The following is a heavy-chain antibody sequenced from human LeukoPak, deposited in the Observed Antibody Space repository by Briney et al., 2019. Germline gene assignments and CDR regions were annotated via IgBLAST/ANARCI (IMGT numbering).Heavy chain of an antibody. V-gene: IGHV3-74*01. CDR3: ARGRGWFGEFLKNSWFDL. Sequence: GGSLRLSCAASGFTFSSYWMHWVRQAQGEGLVWVSHINNDGSTPTYADSVKGRFTISRDNAKNTLYLQMNSLRAEDTAVYYCARGRGWFGEFLKNSWFDLWGQGTLVAVSS. D-gene: IGHD3-10*01. J-gene: IGHJ5*02. CDR1: GFTFSSYW. CDR2: INNDGSTP.